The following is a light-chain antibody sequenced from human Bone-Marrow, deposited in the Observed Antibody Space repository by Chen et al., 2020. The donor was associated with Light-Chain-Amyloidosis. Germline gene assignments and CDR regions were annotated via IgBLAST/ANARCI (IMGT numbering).Light chain of an antibody. V-gene: IGLV3-25*03. Sequence: SYELTQPRSVSGSPGQTARITCSGDDLPTKYAYWYKQKPGQAPVLVIHSDTERPSGISERFSGSSSGTTATLTISGVQAEDEADHHCPSADGSGTYEVIFGGGTKLTV. CDR1: DLPTKY. CDR2: SDT. J-gene: IGLJ2*01. CDR3: PSADGSGTYEVI.